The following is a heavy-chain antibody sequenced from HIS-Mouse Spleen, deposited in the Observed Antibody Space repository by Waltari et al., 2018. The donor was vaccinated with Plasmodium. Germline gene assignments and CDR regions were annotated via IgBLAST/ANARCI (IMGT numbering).Heavy chain of an antibody. CDR1: GFTFSSYG. CDR2: ISYDGSNK. D-gene: IGHD3-3*01. J-gene: IGHJ4*02. V-gene: IGHV3-30*18. CDR3: AKEVLGYYDFWSRPDY. Sequence: QVQLVESGGGVVQPGRSLRLSCAASGFTFSSYGMHWVRQAPGKGLEWVAVISYDGSNKYYADSVKGRLTISRDNSKNTLYLQMNSLGAEDTAVYYCAKEVLGYYDFWSRPDYWGQGTLVTVSS.